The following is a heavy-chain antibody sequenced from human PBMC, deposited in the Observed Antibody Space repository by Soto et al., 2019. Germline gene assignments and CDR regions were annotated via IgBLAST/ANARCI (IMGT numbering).Heavy chain of an antibody. J-gene: IGHJ6*03. V-gene: IGHV4-39*01. Sequence: SETLSLTCTVSGVSISSSSYYWRWIRQPPGKGLEWMGSIYYSGSTYYNPSLKSRVTISIDTTKNQFSQKLSTVTDADTAVYYCARHIGYSGYEAGGFFMDVWGKRTTVTVSS. D-gene: IGHD5-12*01. CDR2: IYYSGST. CDR1: GVSISSSSYY. CDR3: ARHIGYSGYEAGGFFMDV.